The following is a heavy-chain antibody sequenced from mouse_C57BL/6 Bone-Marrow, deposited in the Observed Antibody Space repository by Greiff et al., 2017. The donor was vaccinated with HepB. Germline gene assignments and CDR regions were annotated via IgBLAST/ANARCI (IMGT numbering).Heavy chain of an antibody. D-gene: IGHD2-4*01. Sequence: VKLQQPGAELVKPGASVKLSCKASGYTFTSYWMHWVKQRPGQGLEWIGMIHPNSGSTNYNEKFKSKATLTVDKSSSTAYMQLSILTSEDSAVYYCARIYYDYDGFAYWGQGTLVTVSA. CDR3: ARIYYDYDGFAY. CDR2: IHPNSGST. V-gene: IGHV1-64*01. J-gene: IGHJ3*01. CDR1: GYTFTSYW.